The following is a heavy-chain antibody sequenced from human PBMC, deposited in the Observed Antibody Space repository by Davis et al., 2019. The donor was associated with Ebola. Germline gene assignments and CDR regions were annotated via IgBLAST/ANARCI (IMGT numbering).Heavy chain of an antibody. Sequence: PSETLSLTRAVSGGSISSGGYSWSWIRQPPGKGLEWIGYIYHSGSTYYNPSLKSRVTISVDRSKNQFSLKLSSVTAADTAVYYCACSLNRKRPFDYWGQGTLVTVSS. CDR2: IYHSGST. CDR3: ACSLNRKRPFDY. V-gene: IGHV4-30-2*01. D-gene: IGHD2/OR15-2a*01. CDR1: GGSISSGGYS. J-gene: IGHJ4*02.